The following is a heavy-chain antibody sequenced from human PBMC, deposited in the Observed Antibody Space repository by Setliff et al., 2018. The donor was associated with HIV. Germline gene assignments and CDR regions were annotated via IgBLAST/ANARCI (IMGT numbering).Heavy chain of an antibody. Sequence: PGGSLRLSCAASGFSVSANYMTWVRQAPGKGLEWVSVTYYVGTTNYADSVKGRFTISRDNSKSTLYLQMDSLRPEDTAVYYCARDPSTNIASNYWASNWFDPWGQGTLVTVSS. CDR2: TYYVGTT. CDR1: GFSVSANY. CDR3: ARDPSTNIASNYWASNWFDP. V-gene: IGHV3-66*02. J-gene: IGHJ5*02. D-gene: IGHD6-13*01.